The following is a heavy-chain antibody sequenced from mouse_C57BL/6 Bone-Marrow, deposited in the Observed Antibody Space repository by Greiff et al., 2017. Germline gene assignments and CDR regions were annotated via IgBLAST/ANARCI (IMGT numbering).Heavy chain of an antibody. D-gene: IGHD2-2*01. V-gene: IGHV1-39*01. CDR3: ARGYVYDYAMDY. Sequence: EVQRVESGPELVQPGASVKISCKASGYSFTDYNMNWVKQSNGKSLEWIGVINPNYGTTSYNQKFKGKATLTVDQSSSTAYLQLNSLTSEDTAVYNCARGYVYDYAMDYWGQGTTVTVSS. J-gene: IGHJ4*01. CDR2: INPNYGTT. CDR1: GYSFTDYN.